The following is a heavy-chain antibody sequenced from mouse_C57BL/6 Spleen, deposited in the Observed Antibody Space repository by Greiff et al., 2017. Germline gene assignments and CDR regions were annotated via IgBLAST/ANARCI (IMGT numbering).Heavy chain of an antibody. CDR2: LYPGSGNT. Sequence: QVQLQQSGPELVKPGASVKISCKASGYTFTDYYLNWVKQRPGQGLEWIGWLYPGSGNTKYNEKFKGKATLTVDTSSSTAYMQLSSLTSEDSAVYFCARRYYEDWYFDVWGTGTTVTVSS. J-gene: IGHJ1*03. V-gene: IGHV1-84*01. D-gene: IGHD1-1*01. CDR3: ARRYYEDWYFDV. CDR1: GYTFTDYY.